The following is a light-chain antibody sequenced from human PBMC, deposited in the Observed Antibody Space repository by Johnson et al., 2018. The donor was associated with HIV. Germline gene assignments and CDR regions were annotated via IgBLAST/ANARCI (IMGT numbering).Light chain of an antibody. CDR1: SSNIGINY. J-gene: IGLJ1*01. Sequence: QSVLTQPPSVSAAPRQKVTISCSGSSSNIGINYVSWYQQLPGRAPKLLIYDNNKRPSGIPDRFSGSKSGTSATLGITGLQTGDEADYYCGTWDSSLRVGFFGTGTKVTVL. V-gene: IGLV1-51*01. CDR3: GTWDSSLRVGF. CDR2: DNN.